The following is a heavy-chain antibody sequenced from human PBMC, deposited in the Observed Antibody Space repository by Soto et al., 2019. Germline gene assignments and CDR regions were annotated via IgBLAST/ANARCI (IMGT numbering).Heavy chain of an antibody. Sequence: QVQLVQSGAEVKKPGASVKVSCKASGYTFTSYDINWVRQAPGQGLEWVGWMTPNSGDTGCAQTFQGRVTLTRDTSRSTAYMELSSLTSEDTAVYYCARNLYNTGSFDHWGQGTLVTVSS. CDR3: ARNLYNTGSFDH. V-gene: IGHV1-8*02. J-gene: IGHJ4*02. CDR1: GYTFTSYD. CDR2: MTPNSGDT. D-gene: IGHD1-20*01.